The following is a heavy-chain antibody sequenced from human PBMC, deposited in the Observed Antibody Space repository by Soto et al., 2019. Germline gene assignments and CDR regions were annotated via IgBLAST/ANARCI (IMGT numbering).Heavy chain of an antibody. D-gene: IGHD5-18*01. CDR1: GGTFSSYT. Sequence: QVQLVQSGAEVKKPGSSVKVSCKASGGTFSSYTISWVRQAPGQGLEWMGRIIPILGIANYAQKFQGRVTITADKPTSTADNGLRSLKSKDTAVYYCANSIYRIQLWGDAFDIWGQGTMVTGSS. CDR3: ANSIYRIQLWGDAFDI. V-gene: IGHV1-69*02. J-gene: IGHJ3*02. CDR2: IIPILGIA.